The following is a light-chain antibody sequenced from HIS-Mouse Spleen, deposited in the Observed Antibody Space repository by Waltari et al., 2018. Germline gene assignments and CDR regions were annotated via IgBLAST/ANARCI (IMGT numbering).Light chain of an antibody. J-gene: IGLJ3*02. Sequence: QSALTQPASVSGSPGQSITISCTGTSSDVGGYNYFSWYQQHPGKAPKLMIYEVSNRPSGVSNRFSGSKSGNTASLTISGLQAEDEADYYCRSYTSSSTWVFGGGTKLTVL. CDR3: RSYTSSSTWV. CDR1: SSDVGGYNY. V-gene: IGLV2-14*01. CDR2: EVS.